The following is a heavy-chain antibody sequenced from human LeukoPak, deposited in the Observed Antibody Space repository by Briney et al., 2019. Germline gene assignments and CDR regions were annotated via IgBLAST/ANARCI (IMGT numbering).Heavy chain of an antibody. D-gene: IGHD3-22*01. CDR3: ARGPLDYYDSSGYSLTHLDY. CDR2: NIPIFGTA. CDR1: GGTFSSYA. J-gene: IGHJ4*02. V-gene: IGHV1-69*13. Sequence: SAKVSCKASGGTFSSYAISWVRQAPGQGLEWMGGNIPIFGTANYAQKFRGRVTITADESTSTAYMELSSLGSEDTAVYYCARGPLDYYDSSGYSLTHLDYWGQGTLVTVSS.